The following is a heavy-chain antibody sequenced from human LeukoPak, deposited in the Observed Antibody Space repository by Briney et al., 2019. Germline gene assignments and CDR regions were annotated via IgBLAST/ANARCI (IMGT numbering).Heavy chain of an antibody. D-gene: IGHD3-22*01. CDR1: GGSISSAAYY. CDR3: ARHVSHSSGYSQYYFDY. Sequence: SETLSLTCTVSGGSISSAAYYWSWIRQPAGKGLEWIARIYTSGTTNYNPSLKSRVTISVDTSKNQFSLKLSSVTAADTAVYYCARHVSHSSGYSQYYFDYWGQGTLVTVSS. CDR2: IYTSGTT. J-gene: IGHJ4*02. V-gene: IGHV4-61*02.